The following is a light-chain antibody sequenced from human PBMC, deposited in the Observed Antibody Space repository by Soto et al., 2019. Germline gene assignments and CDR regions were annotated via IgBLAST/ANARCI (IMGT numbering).Light chain of an antibody. CDR2: EVS. Sequence: QSALTQPPSASGSPGQSVTISCTGTSSDVGGFNYVSWYQQHPGKAPKLMIYEVSERPSGVPDRFSGSKSGNTASLTVSGLPAEDEADYYCSSYAGSNNLIFGGGTKLTVL. CDR3: SSYAGSNNLI. J-gene: IGLJ2*01. V-gene: IGLV2-8*01. CDR1: SSDVGGFNY.